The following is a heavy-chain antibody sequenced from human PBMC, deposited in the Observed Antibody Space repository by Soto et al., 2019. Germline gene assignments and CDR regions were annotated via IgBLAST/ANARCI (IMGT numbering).Heavy chain of an antibody. Sequence: QVQLVESGGGVVQPGRSLRLSCAASGFTFSSYGMHWVRQAPGKGLEWVAGISYDGSNKYYADSVKGRFTISRDNSKNTLYLQLNSLRAEDTAVYYCAKDKAVDYYGSGSYDYWGQGTLVTVSS. CDR1: GFTFSSYG. CDR3: AKDKAVDYYGSGSYDY. D-gene: IGHD3-10*01. CDR2: ISYDGSNK. V-gene: IGHV3-30*18. J-gene: IGHJ4*02.